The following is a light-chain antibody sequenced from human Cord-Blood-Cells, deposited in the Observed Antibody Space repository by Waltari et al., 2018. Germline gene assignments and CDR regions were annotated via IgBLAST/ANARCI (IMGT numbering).Light chain of an antibody. CDR1: QRVSSSY. CDR3: QQYGSSPPIT. Sequence: EIVLTQSPGTLSLSPGERATLSCRASQRVSSSYLAWYQQKPGQAPRLLIYGASSRATCIPDRFSGSGSGTDFTLTISRLEPEDFAVYYCQQYGSSPPITFGQGTKVEIK. V-gene: IGKV3-20*01. J-gene: IGKJ1*01. CDR2: GAS.